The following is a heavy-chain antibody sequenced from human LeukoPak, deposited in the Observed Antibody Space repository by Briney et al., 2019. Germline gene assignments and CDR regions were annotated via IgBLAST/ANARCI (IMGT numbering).Heavy chain of an antibody. Sequence: GGSLRLSCAASGFTFSSYSMNWVRQAPGKGLEWVSSISSSSSYIYYADSVKGRFTISRDNAKNSLYLQMNSLRAEDTAVYYCAKSYEQWLVKGYFDYWGQGTLVTVSS. CDR2: ISSSSSYI. V-gene: IGHV3-21*01. CDR1: GFTFSSYS. J-gene: IGHJ4*02. D-gene: IGHD6-19*01. CDR3: AKSYEQWLVKGYFDY.